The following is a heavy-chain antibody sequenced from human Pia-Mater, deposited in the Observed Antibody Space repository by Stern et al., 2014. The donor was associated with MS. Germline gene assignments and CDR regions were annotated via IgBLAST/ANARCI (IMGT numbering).Heavy chain of an antibody. CDR1: GFTLRSYG. Sequence: VQLVESGGGVVQPGGSLRLSCAASGFTLRSYGMHWVRQAPGKGLEWVAVISNDGNEKYYTDSVKGRFTISRDNSKNTLYLQMNSLRIEDTAVYYCAKDRLFCSGGGCYAMDVWGQGTTVTVSS. D-gene: IGHD2-15*01. CDR3: AKDRLFCSGGGCYAMDV. J-gene: IGHJ6*02. V-gene: IGHV3-30*18. CDR2: ISNDGNEK.